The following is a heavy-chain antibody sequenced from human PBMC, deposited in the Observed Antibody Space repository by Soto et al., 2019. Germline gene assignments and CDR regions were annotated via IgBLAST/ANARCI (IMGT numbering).Heavy chain of an antibody. V-gene: IGHV4-61*01. CDR2: IYYNGGT. CDR1: GDSVNSENSY. CDR3: ARDGGQGRGVIGHY. D-gene: IGHD3-16*02. Sequence: SETLSLTCTVSGDSVNSENSYWSWRRQAPGKGPEWIGYIYYNGGTNYNPSLKSRATILLDTSTNQFSLTLTSGTAADTAVYYCARDGGQGRGVIGHYWGRGILVTVSS. J-gene: IGHJ4*02.